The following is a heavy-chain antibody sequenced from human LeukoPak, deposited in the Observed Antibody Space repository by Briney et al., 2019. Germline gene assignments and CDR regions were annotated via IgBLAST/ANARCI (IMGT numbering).Heavy chain of an antibody. D-gene: IGHD4-11*01. CDR1: GGSISSGTYY. CDR2: ISYSGST. Sequence: PSETLSLTCTVSGGSISSGTYYWGWIRQPPGKGLEWIGSISYSGSTYYNPSLKSRVTISVDTSRNQFSLKLSSVTAADTAVYYCARRLQYHDYWGQGTLVTVSS. V-gene: IGHV4-39*01. CDR3: ARRLQYHDY. J-gene: IGHJ4*02.